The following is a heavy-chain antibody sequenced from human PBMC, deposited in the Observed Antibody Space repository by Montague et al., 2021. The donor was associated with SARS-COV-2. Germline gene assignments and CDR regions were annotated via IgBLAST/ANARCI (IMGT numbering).Heavy chain of an antibody. J-gene: IGHJ4*02. Sequence: CAISGDSVWSHTAAWNWIRQSPSGGLEWLGRTNYRSKWTSDCATSVEGRISIDPDTSKNQFFLHLRSVTPEDTGVYYCVRDTGSAQAGFDAWGQGTLVTVSS. V-gene: IGHV6-1*01. CDR1: GDSVWSHTAA. CDR2: TNYRSKWTS. CDR3: VRDTGSAQAGFDA. D-gene: IGHD4-17*01.